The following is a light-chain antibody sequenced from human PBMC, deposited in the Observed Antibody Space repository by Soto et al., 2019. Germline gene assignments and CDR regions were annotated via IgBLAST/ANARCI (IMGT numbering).Light chain of an antibody. J-gene: IGKJ1*01. CDR1: QSVSSSY. Sequence: EIVLTQSPGTLSLSPGERATLSCRASQSVSSSYLAWYQQKPGQAPSLLIYGASSRATGIPDRFSGSGSGTDFTLTISRLEPEDFAVYYCQQYGSLPRTFGQGTEVEIK. CDR2: GAS. V-gene: IGKV3-20*01. CDR3: QQYGSLPRT.